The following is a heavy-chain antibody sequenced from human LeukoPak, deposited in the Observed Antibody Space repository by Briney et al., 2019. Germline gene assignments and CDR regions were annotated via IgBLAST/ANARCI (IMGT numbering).Heavy chain of an antibody. D-gene: IGHD6-19*01. J-gene: IGHJ5*02. Sequence: GGSLRLSCAASGFTFSDYYMSWIRQAPGKGLEWVSYISSSGSTIYYADSVKGRFTISRDNAKNSLYLQMNSLRAEDTAVYYCARWMTVALNWFDPWGQGTLVTVSS. CDR1: GFTFSDYY. CDR3: ARWMTVALNWFDP. V-gene: IGHV3-11*04. CDR2: ISSSGSTI.